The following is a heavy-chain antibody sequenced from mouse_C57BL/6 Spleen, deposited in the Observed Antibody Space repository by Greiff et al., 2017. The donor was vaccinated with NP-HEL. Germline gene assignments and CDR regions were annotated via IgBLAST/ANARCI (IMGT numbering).Heavy chain of an antibody. J-gene: IGHJ4*01. CDR3: TRKCNCDLYYALDY. V-gene: IGHV1-15*01. D-gene: IGHD2-1*01. CDR2: IDPETGGT. CDR1: GYTFTDYE. Sequence: QVQLQQSGAELVRPGASVTLSCKASGYTFTDYEMHWVKQTPVHGLEWIGAIDPETGGTAYNQKFKGKAILTADKSSSTAYMELRSLTSEDSAVYYCTRKCNCDLYYALDYWGQGTSVTVSS.